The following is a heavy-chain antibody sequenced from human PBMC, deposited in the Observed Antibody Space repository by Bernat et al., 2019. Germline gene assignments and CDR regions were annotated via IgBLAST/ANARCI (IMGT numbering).Heavy chain of an antibody. CDR3: ARHSSLRSPFDH. CDR1: GGSISGYY. V-gene: IGHV4-59*04. D-gene: IGHD2-21*01. Sequence: QVQLQESGPGLVKPSETLSLTCTVSGGSISGYYWSWIRQPPGKGLEWIGTIFYGGTTYYNPSLKSRLTISVDTSKNPFSLKLSSVTAADTTIYFCARHSSLRSPFDHWGQGTLVTVSS. CDR2: IFYGGTT. J-gene: IGHJ5*02.